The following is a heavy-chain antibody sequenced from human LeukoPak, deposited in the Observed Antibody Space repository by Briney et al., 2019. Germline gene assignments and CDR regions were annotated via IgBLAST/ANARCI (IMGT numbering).Heavy chain of an antibody. D-gene: IGHD6-19*01. Sequence: GGSLRLSCAASGITVSSNYMSWVRQAPGKGLEWVSVIYSGGSTYYADSVKGRFTISRDNSKNTLYLQMNSLRAEGTAVYYCARGVSSSGWYSSLDPWGQGTLVTVSS. J-gene: IGHJ5*02. CDR1: GITVSSNY. CDR3: ARGVSSSGWYSSLDP. V-gene: IGHV3-53*01. CDR2: IYSGGST.